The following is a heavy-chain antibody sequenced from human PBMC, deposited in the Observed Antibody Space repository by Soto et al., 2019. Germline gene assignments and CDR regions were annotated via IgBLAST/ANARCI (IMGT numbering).Heavy chain of an antibody. D-gene: IGHD3-16*02. V-gene: IGHV3-30*18. CDR2: ISYDGSNK. J-gene: IGHJ4*02. CDR1: GFTFSSYG. CDR3: AKDGPEPDKHYVWGSYRFDY. Sequence: GGSLRLSCAASGFTFSSYGMHWVRQAPGKGLEWVAVISYDGSNKYYADSVKGRFTISRDNSKNTLYLQMNSLRAEDTAVYYCAKDGPEPDKHYVWGSYRFDYWGQGTLVTVSS.